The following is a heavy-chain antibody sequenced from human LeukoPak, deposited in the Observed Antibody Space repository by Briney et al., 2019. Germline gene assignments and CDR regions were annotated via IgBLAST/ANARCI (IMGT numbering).Heavy chain of an antibody. CDR3: AKGYSSGWYFFDN. J-gene: IGHJ4*02. CDR2: ISGSGGST. D-gene: IGHD6-19*01. V-gene: IGHV3-23*01. CDR1: GFTFSSYA. Sequence: GGSLRLXCAASGFTFSSYAMNWVRQAPGKGLEWVSAISGSGGSTHYADSVKGRFTISRDDSKNTLYLQMNSLRAEDTAVYYCAKGYSSGWYFFDNWGQGILVTVSS.